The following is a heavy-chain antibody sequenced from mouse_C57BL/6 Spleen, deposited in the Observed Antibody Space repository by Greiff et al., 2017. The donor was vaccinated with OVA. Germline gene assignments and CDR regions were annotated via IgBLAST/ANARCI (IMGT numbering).Heavy chain of an antibody. V-gene: IGHV2-2*01. J-gene: IGHJ3*01. CDR3: ARNDGNHRFAY. CDR1: GFSLTSYG. D-gene: IGHD1-1*01. Sequence: QLQQSGPGLVQPSQSLSITCTVSGFSLTSYGVHWVRQSPGKGLEWLGVIWSGGSTDYNAAFISRLSISKDNSKSQVFFKMNSLQADDTAIYYCARNDGNHRFAYWGQGTLVTVSA. CDR2: IWSGGST.